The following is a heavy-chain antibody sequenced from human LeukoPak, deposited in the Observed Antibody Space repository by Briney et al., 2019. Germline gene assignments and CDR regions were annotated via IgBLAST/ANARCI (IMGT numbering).Heavy chain of an antibody. V-gene: IGHV3-48*01. Sequence: PGGSLRLSCAASGFTFSTYWLYWVRQAPGKGLEWVAYISTSGSTIDYADSVKGRFTISRDNAKNSLYLQMNSLRAEDTAVYYCASTYDFWSGYSDPFDYWGQGTLVTVSS. D-gene: IGHD3-3*01. CDR2: ISTSGSTI. CDR1: GFTFSTYW. J-gene: IGHJ4*02. CDR3: ASTYDFWSGYSDPFDY.